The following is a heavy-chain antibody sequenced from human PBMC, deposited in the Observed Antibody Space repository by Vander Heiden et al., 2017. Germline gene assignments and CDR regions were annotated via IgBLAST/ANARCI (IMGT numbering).Heavy chain of an antibody. CDR1: GFTFNTAW. D-gene: IGHD6-19*01. J-gene: IGHJ4*02. CDR3: TRWVAGDY. V-gene: IGHV3-15*01. CDR2: IKSEGDGGTT. Sequence: EVQLVESGGGLVRPGGSLRLSCVVSGFTFNTAWMAWVRQAPGKVLEWVGRIKSEGDGGTTTYAAPVKGRFSISRDDSKNTLYLHMSSLKTEDTAVYYCTRWVAGDYWGQGTLVTVSS.